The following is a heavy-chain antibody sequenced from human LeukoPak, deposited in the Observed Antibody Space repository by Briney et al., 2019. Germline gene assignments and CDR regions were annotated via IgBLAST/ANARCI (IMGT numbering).Heavy chain of an antibody. D-gene: IGHD2-15*01. V-gene: IGHV4-34*01. CDR3: ARGVVVAGPNYFDY. J-gene: IGHJ4*02. CDR1: GGSLSGYY. Sequence: PSETLSLTCAVYGGSLSGYYWSWIRQPPGKGLEWIGEINHSGSTNYNPSLKSRVTISVDTSKNQFSLKLGSVTAADTAVYYCARGVVVAGPNYFDYWGQGTLVTVSS. CDR2: INHSGST.